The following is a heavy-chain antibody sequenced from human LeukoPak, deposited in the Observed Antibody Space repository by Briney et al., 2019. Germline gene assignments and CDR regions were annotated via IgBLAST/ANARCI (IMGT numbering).Heavy chain of an antibody. CDR2: ISSSGSTI. D-gene: IGHD3-16*01. Sequence: PGGSLRLSCAASGFTFSSYEMNWVRQAPGKGLEWVSYISSSGSTIYYADSVKGRFTISRDNAKNSLYLQMNSLRAEDTAVYYCAAIRPITGGYFDYWGQGTLVTVSS. CDR3: AAIRPITGGYFDY. CDR1: GFTFSSYE. V-gene: IGHV3-48*03. J-gene: IGHJ4*02.